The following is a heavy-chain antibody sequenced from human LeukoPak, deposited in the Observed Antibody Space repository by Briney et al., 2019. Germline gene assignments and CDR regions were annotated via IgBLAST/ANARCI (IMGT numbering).Heavy chain of an antibody. CDR3: SRVGSSGWPNYFDS. J-gene: IGHJ4*02. CDR2: IGTSGDT. D-gene: IGHD6-19*01. Sequence: PGSSLRLSCAASGLPFSSYDMHLVRQATGKGLEWVSVIGTSGDTYYAGSVKGRFTISRENAKNSLYLQMNSLTAGDTAVYFCSRVGSSGWPNYFDSWGQGTLVTVSS. V-gene: IGHV3-13*04. CDR1: GLPFSSYD.